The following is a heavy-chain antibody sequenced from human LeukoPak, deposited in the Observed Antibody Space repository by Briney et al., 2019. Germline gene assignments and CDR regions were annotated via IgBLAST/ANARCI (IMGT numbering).Heavy chain of an antibody. J-gene: IGHJ6*02. CDR2: IGTAGDT. CDR3: VRQQVAGTGDYGMDV. V-gene: IGHV3-13*01. Sequence: PGGSLRLSCAVSGFTFSSSDMHWVRQATGKGLEWVEGIGTAGDTYHSSSVKGRFTISRENAKDSLYLQMNSLKAGDTAVYICVRQQVAGTGDYGMDVWGQGTTVTVSS. CDR1: GFTFSSSD. D-gene: IGHD6-19*01.